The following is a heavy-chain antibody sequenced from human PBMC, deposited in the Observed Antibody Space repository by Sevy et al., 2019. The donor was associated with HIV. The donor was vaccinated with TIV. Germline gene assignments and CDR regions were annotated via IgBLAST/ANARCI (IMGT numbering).Heavy chain of an antibody. V-gene: IGHV1-24*01. CDR3: ATLDFWSENPFYGTDV. CDR2: FDPEDGET. Sequence: ASVKVSCKVSGYTLTKLPMHWVRQAPGKGLEWMGGFDPEDGETIYSQRFQGRVTMTEDTSTDTAYMELSSLRSEDTAVYYCATLDFWSENPFYGTDVWGQRTTVTVSS. CDR1: GYTLTKLP. J-gene: IGHJ6*02. D-gene: IGHD3-3*01.